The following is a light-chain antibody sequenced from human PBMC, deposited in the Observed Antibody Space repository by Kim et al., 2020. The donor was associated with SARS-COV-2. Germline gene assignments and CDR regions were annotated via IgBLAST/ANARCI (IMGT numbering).Light chain of an antibody. Sequence: VAPGQTASLTCSGDKLGDKYACWYQQKPGQSPVLVIYQDSKRPSGIPERFSGSNSGNTATLTISGTQAMDEADYYCQAWDSSTVVFGGGTQLTVL. J-gene: IGLJ2*01. V-gene: IGLV3-1*01. CDR3: QAWDSSTVV. CDR2: QDS. CDR1: KLGDKY.